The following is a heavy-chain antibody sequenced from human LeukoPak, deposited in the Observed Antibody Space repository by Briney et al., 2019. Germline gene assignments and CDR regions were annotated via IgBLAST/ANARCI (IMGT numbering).Heavy chain of an antibody. CDR2: ISDSGGST. CDR3: AKRGVVIRVILVGFHKEAYYFES. J-gene: IGHJ4*02. V-gene: IGHV3-23*01. D-gene: IGHD3/OR15-3a*01. Sequence: GGSLRLSCAVSGITLSNYGMSWVRQAPGKGLEWVAGISDSGGSTKYADSVKGRFTIARDNRKNTLYLQMNSLRVEDTAVYFCAKRGVVIRVILVGFHKEAYYFESWGQGALVTVSS. CDR1: GITLSNYG.